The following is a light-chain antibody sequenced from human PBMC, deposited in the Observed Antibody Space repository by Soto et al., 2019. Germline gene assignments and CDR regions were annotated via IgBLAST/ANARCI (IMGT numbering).Light chain of an antibody. CDR3: QQYNSYSRT. Sequence: DIQMTQSPSTLSASVVARVTVTCRGSQSINSWLAWYQQKPGKAPKLLIYDASSLQSGVPSRFTGSGSGTEFTLTISSLQPDDFATYYCQQYNSYSRTFGQGTKVDIK. J-gene: IGKJ1*01. CDR2: DAS. CDR1: QSINSW. V-gene: IGKV1-5*01.